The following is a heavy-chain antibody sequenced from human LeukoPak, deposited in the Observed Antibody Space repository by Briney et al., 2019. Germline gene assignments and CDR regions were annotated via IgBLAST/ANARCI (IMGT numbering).Heavy chain of an antibody. CDR3: ARVLSGYDYADY. Sequence: ASVKVSCKASGYTFTSYGISWVRQAPGQGLEWMGWISAYNGNTNYAQKLQGRVTTTTDTSTSTAYMELRSLRSDDTAVYYCARVLSGYDYADYWGQGTLVTVSS. J-gene: IGHJ4*02. D-gene: IGHD5-12*01. CDR2: ISAYNGNT. V-gene: IGHV1-18*01. CDR1: GYTFTSYG.